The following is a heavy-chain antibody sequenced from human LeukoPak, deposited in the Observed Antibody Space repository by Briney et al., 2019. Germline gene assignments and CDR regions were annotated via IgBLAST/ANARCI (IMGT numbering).Heavy chain of an antibody. CDR2: ISGSSSNI. CDR1: GFTFSSYE. V-gene: IGHV3-48*03. J-gene: IGHJ4*02. CDR3: ARGPRYNWNSNYFPFDY. Sequence: GGSLRLSCAASGFTFSSYEMNWVRQAPGKGLEWISYISGSSSNIYYADSVKGRFTISRDNAKNSLYLQMNSLRAEDTAVYYCARGPRYNWNSNYFPFDYWGQGTLVTVSS. D-gene: IGHD1-7*01.